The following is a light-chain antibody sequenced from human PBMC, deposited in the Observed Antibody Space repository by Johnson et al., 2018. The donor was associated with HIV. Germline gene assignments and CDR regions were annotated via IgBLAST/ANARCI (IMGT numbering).Light chain of an antibody. Sequence: QSVLTQPPSVSAAPGQKVTISCSGSSSNIGNNYVSWYQQFPGTAPKLLIYENNKRPSGIPDRFSGSKSGTSTTLGITGLQTGDEADYYCGTWDGSLSAGVLGTGTKVTVL. CDR1: SSNIGNNY. CDR3: GTWDGSLSAGV. J-gene: IGLJ1*01. CDR2: ENN. V-gene: IGLV1-51*02.